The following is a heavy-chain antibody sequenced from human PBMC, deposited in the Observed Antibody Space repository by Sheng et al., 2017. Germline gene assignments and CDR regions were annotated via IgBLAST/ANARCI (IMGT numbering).Heavy chain of an antibody. D-gene: IGHD2-2*02. J-gene: IGHJ4*02. Sequence: QLQLQESGPGLVKPSETLSLTCTVSGGSISSSSYYWGWIRQPPGKGLEWIGSIYYSGSTYYNPSLKSRVTISVDTSKNQFSLKLSSVTAADTAVYYCARGYCSSTSCYTIWPPGGSYYFDYWGQGTLV. CDR1: GGSISSSSYY. CDR3: ARGYCSSTSCYTIWPPGGSYYFDY. V-gene: IGHV4-39*07. CDR2: IYYSGST.